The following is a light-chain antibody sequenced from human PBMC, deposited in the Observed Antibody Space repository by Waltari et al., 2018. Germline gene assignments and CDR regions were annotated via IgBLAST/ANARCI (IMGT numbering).Light chain of an antibody. Sequence: QSALTQPASVSGSPGPPITISCTGTSSDVGGYNYVSWYQQHPGKATKLMIYDVSKRPSGVSNRVSGSKSGNTASLTISGLQAEDEADYYCSSYTDSGTFVVIGGGTKLTVL. J-gene: IGLJ2*01. CDR2: DVS. CDR1: SSDVGGYNY. V-gene: IGLV2-14*01. CDR3: SSYTDSGTFVV.